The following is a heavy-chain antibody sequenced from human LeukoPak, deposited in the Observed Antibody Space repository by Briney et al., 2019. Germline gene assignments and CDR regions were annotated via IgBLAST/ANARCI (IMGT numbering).Heavy chain of an antibody. Sequence: SETLSLTCTVSGGSISNYYWNWIRQPPGKGLEWIGEINHSGSTNYNPSLKSRVTISVDTSKNQFSLKLSSVTAADTAVYYCARTQLWLRIFDYWGQGTLVTVSS. CDR1: GGSISNYY. D-gene: IGHD5-18*01. V-gene: IGHV4-34*01. CDR2: INHSGST. CDR3: ARTQLWLRIFDY. J-gene: IGHJ4*02.